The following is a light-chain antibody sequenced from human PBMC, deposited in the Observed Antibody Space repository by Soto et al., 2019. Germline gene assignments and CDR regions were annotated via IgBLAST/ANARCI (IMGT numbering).Light chain of an antibody. Sequence: DIVMTQSPDSLAVSLGERATINCKSSQSVLYSSNNKNYLAWYQQKPGQTPKLLIYWASTRESGVPDRFSGSGFGTDFTLTISSLQAEDVAVYYCQQYYSTPRTFGQGTKVDIK. J-gene: IGKJ1*01. CDR2: WAS. CDR3: QQYYSTPRT. V-gene: IGKV4-1*01. CDR1: QSVLYSSNNKNY.